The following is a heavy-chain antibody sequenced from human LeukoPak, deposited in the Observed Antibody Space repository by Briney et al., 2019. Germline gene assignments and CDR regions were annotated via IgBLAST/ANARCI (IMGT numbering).Heavy chain of an antibody. V-gene: IGHV4-39*01. Sequence: PSETLSLTCTVSGGSISGSTYYWGWVRQPPGKGLEWIGSIYYSGSTYYNPSLKSRVTISVDTSKNQFSLKLSSVTAADTAVYYCARGSSIDFDSWGQGTLVTVSS. CDR1: GGSISGSTYY. D-gene: IGHD2/OR15-2a*01. CDR3: ARGSSIDFDS. CDR2: IYYSGST. J-gene: IGHJ4*02.